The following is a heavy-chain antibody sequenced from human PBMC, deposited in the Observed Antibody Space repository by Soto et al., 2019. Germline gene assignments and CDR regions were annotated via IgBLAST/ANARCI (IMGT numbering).Heavy chain of an antibody. V-gene: IGHV4-59*01. J-gene: IGHJ5*02. D-gene: IGHD3-16*01. CDR1: GGSISSYY. CDR3: ARLVYTTSPFDP. Sequence: SETLSLTCTVSGGSISSYYWSWTRQPPGKGLEWVGYMFYSGSTNYNPSLKSRVAISVDTSKNQFSLKLSSVTAADTAVYYCARLVYTTSPFDPWGQGTLVTVSS. CDR2: MFYSGST.